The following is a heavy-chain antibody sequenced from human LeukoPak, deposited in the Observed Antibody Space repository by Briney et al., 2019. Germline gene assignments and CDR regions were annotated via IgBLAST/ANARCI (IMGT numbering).Heavy chain of an antibody. D-gene: IGHD2-2*02. Sequence: GASVKVSCKASGYTFTTYGISWVRQAPGQGLECTGWINPYNGNTNYAQKPQGRVTMTTDTSTSTAYMELRSLRSDDTAVYYCARELYGRFEYWGQGTLVTVSS. J-gene: IGHJ4*02. CDR3: ARELYGRFEY. CDR1: GYTFTTYG. CDR2: INPYNGNT. V-gene: IGHV1-18*01.